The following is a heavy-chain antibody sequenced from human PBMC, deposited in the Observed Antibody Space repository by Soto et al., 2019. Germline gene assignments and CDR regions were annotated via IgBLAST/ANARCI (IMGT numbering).Heavy chain of an antibody. CDR3: CGRGGDSLQDI. D-gene: IGHD4-17*01. J-gene: IGHJ4*02. CDR2: IRGRAKKYAT. Sequence: EVQLVEPGGDLVQPGGSLKLSCTGLGFNFSGSALHWVRQPSGKGLEWVGRIRGRAKKYATSYATSVRGRFYLSRDDSKNTAFLQMNSLRDEDTGVYFCCGRGGDSLQDIWGQGTLVTVSS. CDR1: GFNFSGSA. V-gene: IGHV3-73*01.